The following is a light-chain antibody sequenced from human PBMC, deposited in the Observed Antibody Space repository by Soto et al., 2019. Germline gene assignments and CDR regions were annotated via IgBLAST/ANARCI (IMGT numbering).Light chain of an antibody. CDR2: EVS. CDR3: SSYSSDTAYV. CDR1: SSDVGGYNY. V-gene: IGLV2-14*01. Sequence: QSALTQPASVSGSPGQSITISCTGTSSDVGGYNYVSWYQHHPGKAPKLMIHEVSDRPSGISNRFSGSKSGNTASLTISGLQAEDEADYYFSSYSSDTAYVFGTGTKVTV. J-gene: IGLJ1*01.